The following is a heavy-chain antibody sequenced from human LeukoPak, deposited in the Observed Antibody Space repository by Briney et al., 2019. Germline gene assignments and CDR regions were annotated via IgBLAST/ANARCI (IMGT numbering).Heavy chain of an antibody. CDR3: ARDRLVVATIGLSAFDI. V-gene: IGHV1-18*01. CDR1: GYTFTSYG. Sequence: ASVKVSCKASGYTFTSYGISWVRQAPGQGLEWMGWISAYNGNTNYAQKLQGRVTMTTDTSTSTAYMELRSLRSDDTAVYRCARDRLVVATIGLSAFDIWGQGTMVTVSS. CDR2: ISAYNGNT. D-gene: IGHD5-12*01. J-gene: IGHJ3*02.